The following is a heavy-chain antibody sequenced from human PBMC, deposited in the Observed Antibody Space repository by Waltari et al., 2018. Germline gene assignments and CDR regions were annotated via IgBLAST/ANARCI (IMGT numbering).Heavy chain of an antibody. Sequence: QVQLVESGGGVVQPGRSLRPSCAGRGVTFGCSVMHWVRQAPGKGLEWVAVIWYDGSNKYYADSVKGRFTISRDNSKNTLYLQMNSLRAEDTAVYYCARDFDSSGSYFDYWGQGTLVTVSS. CDR2: IWYDGSNK. D-gene: IGHD3-22*01. CDR3: ARDFDSSGSYFDY. CDR1: GVTFGCSV. J-gene: IGHJ4*02. V-gene: IGHV3-33*01.